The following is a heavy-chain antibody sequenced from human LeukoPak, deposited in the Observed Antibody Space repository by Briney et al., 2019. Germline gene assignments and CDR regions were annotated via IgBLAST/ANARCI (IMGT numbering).Heavy chain of an antibody. Sequence: GGSLRLSCAASEFSVGSNYMTWVRQAPGKGLEWVSLIYSGGSTYYADSVKGRFTISRDNAESTLYLQMNSLRADDTAVYYCGREILEPGKTLEHWGQGTLVTVSS. CDR1: EFSVGSNY. CDR3: GREILEPGKTLEH. D-gene: IGHD1-1*01. J-gene: IGHJ4*02. V-gene: IGHV3-66*01. CDR2: IYSGGST.